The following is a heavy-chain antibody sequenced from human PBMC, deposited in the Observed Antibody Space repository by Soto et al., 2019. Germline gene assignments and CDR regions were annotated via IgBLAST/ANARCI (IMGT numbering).Heavy chain of an antibody. D-gene: IGHD2-21*01. CDR2: ISSSGDSI. CDR3: AGDVVPHFDH. CDR1: GFTFSDYY. J-gene: IGHJ4*02. V-gene: IGHV3-11*01. Sequence: QVQLVESGGDLVKPGGSLRLSCAASGFTFSDYYMSWLRQAPGKGLEWLSYISSSGDSIYYADSVKGRFTISRDNAKNLLFLQMNSLRAEDTAVYYCAGDVVPHFDHWGQGTLVTVSS.